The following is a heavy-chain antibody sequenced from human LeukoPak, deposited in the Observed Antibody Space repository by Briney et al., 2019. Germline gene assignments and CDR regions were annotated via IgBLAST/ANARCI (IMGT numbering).Heavy chain of an antibody. CDR1: GGSISSYY. CDR2: IYTSGST. D-gene: IGHD3-22*01. CDR3: AREWVYYDRSGYYYPNAFDI. V-gene: IGHV4-4*07. Sequence: ASEILSLTCTVSGGSISSYYWGWIRQPAGKGLEWIGRIYTSGSTNYNPSLKSRVTMSVDTSKNQFSLKLSSVTAADTAVYYCAREWVYYDRSGYYYPNAFDIWGQGTMVTVSS. J-gene: IGHJ3*02.